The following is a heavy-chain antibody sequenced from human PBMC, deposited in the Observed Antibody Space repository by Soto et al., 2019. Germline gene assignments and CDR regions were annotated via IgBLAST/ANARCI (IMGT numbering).Heavy chain of an antibody. V-gene: IGHV3-23*01. D-gene: IGHD3-10*01. CDR2: ISGSGGST. Sequence: EVQLLESGGGLVQPGGSLRLSCAASGFTFSSYAMSWVRQAPGKGLEWVSAISGSGGSTYYADSVKGRFTISRDNSKNTLYLQRNSLTAEDTAVYYCAKAWGVIVSASGVDYWGQGTLVTVSS. J-gene: IGHJ4*02. CDR3: AKAWGVIVSASGVDY. CDR1: GFTFSSYA.